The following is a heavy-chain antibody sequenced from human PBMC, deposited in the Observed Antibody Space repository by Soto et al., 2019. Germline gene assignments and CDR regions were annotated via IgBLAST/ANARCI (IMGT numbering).Heavy chain of an antibody. Sequence: SETLSLTCAVYGGSFSGYYWRWIRQPPGKGLEWIGEINHSGSTKYNPSLKSRVTISVDTSKNQFSLKLSSVTAADTAVYYCARGGPYYDVLTGYYYHGMDVWGQGTTVTVSS. CDR1: GGSFSGYY. J-gene: IGHJ6*02. CDR3: ARGGPYYDVLTGYYYHGMDV. V-gene: IGHV4-34*01. D-gene: IGHD3-9*01. CDR2: INHSGST.